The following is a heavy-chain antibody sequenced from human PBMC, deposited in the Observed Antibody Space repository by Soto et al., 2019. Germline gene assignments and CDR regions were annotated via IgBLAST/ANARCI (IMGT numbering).Heavy chain of an antibody. D-gene: IGHD3-10*01. V-gene: IGHV4-34*01. J-gene: IGHJ6*02. CDR1: GGSFSGYY. CDR3: ARTAAVRGVIKYYYYYGMDV. CDR2: INHSGST. Sequence: LSLTCAVYGGSFSGYYWSWIRQPPGKGLEWIGEINHSGSTNYNPSLKSRVTISVDTSKNQFSLKLSSVTAADTAVYYCARTAAVRGVIKYYYYYGMDVWGQGTTVTVSS.